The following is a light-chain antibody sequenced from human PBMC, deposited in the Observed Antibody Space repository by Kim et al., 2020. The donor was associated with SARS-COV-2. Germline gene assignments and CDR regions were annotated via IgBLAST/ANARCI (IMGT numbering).Light chain of an antibody. V-gene: IGKV1-5*01. CDR1: QSVSSW. J-gene: IGKJ1*01. CDR3: QQYNTYPWT. CDR2: DAS. Sequence: GDRVAITCRASQSVSSWLAWYQQKPGRAPNLLIYDASNLERGVPSRFSGSGSGTDFTLTISSLQPDDFATYYCQQYNTYPWTFGQGTKVDIK.